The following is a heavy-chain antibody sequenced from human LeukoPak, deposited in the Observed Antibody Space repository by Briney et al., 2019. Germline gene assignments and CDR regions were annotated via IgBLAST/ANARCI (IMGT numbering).Heavy chain of an antibody. V-gene: IGHV4-34*01. CDR3: ARGFGRP. J-gene: IGHJ4*01. CDR1: AGSFSGYY. D-gene: IGHD3/OR15-3a*01. Sequence: PQSLSLTCAVYAGSFSGYYCGWTRQPPGNGLEWIGEINNRVSTNSNPSLKSRVTISVDTSKNQFSLKLSALTAPGTPVYYCARGFGRPWGQGTLVTVSS. CDR2: INNRVST.